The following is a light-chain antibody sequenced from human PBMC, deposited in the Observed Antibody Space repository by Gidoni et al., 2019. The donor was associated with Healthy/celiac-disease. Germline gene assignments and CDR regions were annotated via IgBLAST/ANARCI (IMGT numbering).Light chain of an antibody. CDR2: GAS. Sequence: ETVLTQSPGTLSLSPGERATLSCRASQSVSSSYLAWYQQKPGQAPRLLIYGASSRATGIPDRFSGSGSGTDFTLTISRLEPEDLAVYYCQQYGSSPPLTFGGGTKVEIK. CDR3: QQYGSSPPLT. CDR1: QSVSSSY. V-gene: IGKV3-20*01. J-gene: IGKJ4*01.